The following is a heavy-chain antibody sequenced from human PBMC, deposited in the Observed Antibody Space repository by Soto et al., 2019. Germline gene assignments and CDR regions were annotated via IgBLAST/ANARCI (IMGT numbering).Heavy chain of an antibody. Sequence: PGWSLRLSCASSVFSFSSYEMNYVRQAPGKGLEWVSYISSSGTTIYYAGSVKGRFTISRDNAKNSLYLQMNSLRAEDTAVYYCASMIFGVVNDYSYYGMDVWGQGTTVTVSS. D-gene: IGHD3-3*01. CDR3: ASMIFGVVNDYSYYGMDV. CDR1: VFSFSSYE. CDR2: ISSSGTTI. J-gene: IGHJ6*02. V-gene: IGHV3-48*03.